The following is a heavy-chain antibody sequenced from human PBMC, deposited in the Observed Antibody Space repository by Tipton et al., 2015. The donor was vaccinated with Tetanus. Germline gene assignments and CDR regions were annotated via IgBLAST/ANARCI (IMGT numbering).Heavy chain of an antibody. Sequence: TLSLTCTVSGGSFSLYYWNWVRQSPGKGLEWIGEISRSGSSSYSPSLKSRVTISVDTSKNQFSLRLRSVAAADTAVYYCARGGRDAYNNPLGAFDVWGRGTTVTVSS. D-gene: IGHD5-24*01. CDR1: GGSFSLYY. J-gene: IGHJ3*01. CDR2: ISRSGSS. CDR3: ARGGRDAYNNPLGAFDV. V-gene: IGHV4-34*01.